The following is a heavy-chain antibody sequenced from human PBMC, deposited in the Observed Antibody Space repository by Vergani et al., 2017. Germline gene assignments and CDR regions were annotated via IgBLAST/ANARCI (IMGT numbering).Heavy chain of an antibody. Sequence: QLQLQESGPGLVKPSETLSLTCTVSGGSISSSSYYWGWIRQPPGKGLEWIGSIYYSGSTYYNPSLKSRVTISVDTSKNQFSLKLSSVTAADTAVYYCARALKLRYSPFGDYYYYGMDVWGQGTTVTVSS. CDR2: IYYSGST. D-gene: IGHD3-9*01. CDR3: ARALKLRYSPFGDYYYYGMDV. CDR1: GGSISSSSYY. V-gene: IGHV4-39*07. J-gene: IGHJ6*02.